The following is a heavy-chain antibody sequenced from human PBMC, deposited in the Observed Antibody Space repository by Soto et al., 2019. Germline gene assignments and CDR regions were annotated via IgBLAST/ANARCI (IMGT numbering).Heavy chain of an antibody. CDR2: MNQQGSEK. CDR3: VSWAGSSY. J-gene: IGHJ4*02. D-gene: IGHD3-16*01. Sequence: EVQLVESGGGLVQPGGSLRLSCAASGFTFNTSWMSWVRRAPGKGLEWVAHMNQQGSEKYYVDSVKGRFTISGDDAKDPLYLQMNTLGAEDTAVYYCVSWAGSSYWGQGTLVTVSS. V-gene: IGHV3-7*05. CDR1: GFTFNTSW.